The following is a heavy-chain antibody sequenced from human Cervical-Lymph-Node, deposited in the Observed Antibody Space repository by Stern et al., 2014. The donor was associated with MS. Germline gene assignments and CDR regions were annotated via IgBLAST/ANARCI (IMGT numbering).Heavy chain of an antibody. CDR2: IYYDGSNR. CDR3: AREGGNTAEYFQH. D-gene: IGHD4-23*01. V-gene: IGHV3-33*01. CDR1: GFTFSSRG. J-gene: IGHJ1*01. Sequence: VQLLESGGGVVQPGRSLRLSCAASGFTFSSRGMHWVRQAPGKGLEWLAIIYYDGSNRYYADSVKGRFTISRDNSKNTLYLQMNSLRAEDTAVYYCAREGGNTAEYFQHWGQGTLVTVSS.